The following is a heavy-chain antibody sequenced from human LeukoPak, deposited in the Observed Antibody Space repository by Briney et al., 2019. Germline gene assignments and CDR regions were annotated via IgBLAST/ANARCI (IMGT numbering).Heavy chain of an antibody. J-gene: IGHJ4*02. CDR1: GYTFTSYG. CDR2: ISAYNGNT. Sequence: ASVKVSCRASGYTFTSYGISWVRQAPGQGLEWMGWISAYNGNTNYAQKLQGRVTMTTDTSTSTAYMELRSLRSDDTAVYYCARTGQWLDDYYFDYWGQGTLVTVSS. CDR3: ARTGQWLDDYYFDY. D-gene: IGHD6-19*01. V-gene: IGHV1-18*01.